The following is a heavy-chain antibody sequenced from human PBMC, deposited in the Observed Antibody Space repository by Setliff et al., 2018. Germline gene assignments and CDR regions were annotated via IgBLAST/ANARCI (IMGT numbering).Heavy chain of an antibody. V-gene: IGHV3-9*01. CDR2: ISGNSGKV. J-gene: IGHJ4*02. CDR1: GFTFNEHA. Sequence: GGSLRLSCVASGFTFNEHAMHWVRQAPGKGLEWVSSISGNSGKVGYADSVKGRFTISRDNSKNTLYLQMNSLRAEDTAIYYCARCSSWHGHYPHFNYWGQGTLVTVS. D-gene: IGHD6-13*01. CDR3: ARCSSWHGHYPHFNY.